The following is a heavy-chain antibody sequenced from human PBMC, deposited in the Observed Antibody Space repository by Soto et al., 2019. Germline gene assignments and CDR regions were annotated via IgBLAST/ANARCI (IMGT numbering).Heavy chain of an antibody. Sequence: SETLSLTCTVSGGSISSYYWSWIRQPPGKGLEWIGYIYYSGSTNYNPSLKSRVTISVDTSKNQFSLKLSSVTAADTAVYYCARGGAIMTRNWFDPWGQGTLVTVSS. J-gene: IGHJ5*02. CDR3: ARGGAIMTRNWFDP. CDR2: IYYSGST. CDR1: GGSISSYY. D-gene: IGHD2-2*02. V-gene: IGHV4-59*01.